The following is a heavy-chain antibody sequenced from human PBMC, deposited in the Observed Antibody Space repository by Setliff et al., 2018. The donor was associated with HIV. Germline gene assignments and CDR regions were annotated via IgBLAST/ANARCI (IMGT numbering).Heavy chain of an antibody. V-gene: IGHV3-30*04. CDR1: GFTFTSYT. D-gene: IGHD3-3*01. J-gene: IGHJ3*02. Sequence: GGSLRLSCAASGFTFTSYTMHWVRQAPGKGLEWVAVISSDGSDKYSADSVKGRFTISRDNSKNTLYLQMNNLRPEDTAVYYCARRRMITIFDAFDIWGQGTMVTVSS. CDR3: ARRRMITIFDAFDI. CDR2: ISSDGSDK.